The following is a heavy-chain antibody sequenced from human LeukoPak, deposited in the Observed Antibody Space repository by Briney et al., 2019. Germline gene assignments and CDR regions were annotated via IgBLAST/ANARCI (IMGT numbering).Heavy chain of an antibody. D-gene: IGHD3-9*01. CDR1: GYTFTGYY. V-gene: IGHV1-2*02. CDR3: ARLRYFDWLSPGPFDY. CDR2: INPNSGGT. J-gene: IGHJ4*02. Sequence: ASVRVSCKASGYTFTGYYMHWVRQAPGQGLEWMGWINPNSGGTNYAQKFQGRVTMTRDTSISTAYMELSRLRSDDTAVYYCARLRYFDWLSPGPFDYWGQGAMLTVSS.